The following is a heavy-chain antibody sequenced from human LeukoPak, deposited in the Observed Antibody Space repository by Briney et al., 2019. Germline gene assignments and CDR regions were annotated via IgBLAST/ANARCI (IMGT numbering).Heavy chain of an antibody. J-gene: IGHJ4*02. CDR3: SRDNYYDSSAYSKYYFDY. CDR2: LRSKIPGGTT. D-gene: IGHD3-22*01. Sequence: SGGSLRLSCTASGFTFGDYAMSWVRQAPGKGLEWVGFLRSKIPGGTTEYAATVKGRFTISRDDSKSIAYLQMNSLKTEDTAVYYCSRDNYYDSSAYSKYYFDYWGQGTLVTVSS. CDR1: GFTFGDYA. V-gene: IGHV3-49*04.